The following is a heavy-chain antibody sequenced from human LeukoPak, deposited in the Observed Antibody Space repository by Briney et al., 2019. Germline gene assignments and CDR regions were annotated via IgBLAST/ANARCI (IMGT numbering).Heavy chain of an antibody. V-gene: IGHV4-34*01. CDR1: GGSFSGYY. Sequence: PSETLSLTCAVYGGSFSGYYWSWIRQPPGKGLEWIGEINHSGSTNYNPSLKSRVTISVDTSKNQFSLKLSSVTAADTAVYYCARRGRGRFDPWGQGTLVTVSS. D-gene: IGHD2-15*01. CDR3: ARRGRGRFDP. J-gene: IGHJ5*02. CDR2: INHSGST.